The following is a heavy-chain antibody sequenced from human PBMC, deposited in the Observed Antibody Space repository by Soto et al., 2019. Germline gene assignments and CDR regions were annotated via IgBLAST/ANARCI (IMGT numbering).Heavy chain of an antibody. CDR2: MSSDGSKT. CDR1: GFTFTTYA. Sequence: QVQLVESGGGVVQPGRSLRLSCVASGFTFTTYAMQWVRQAPGKGLEWVAVMSSDGSKTYYADSVKGRVTISRDNSKNTLELQRSSRRAEDTAGYFGARDLWSEGCGERFDYWGQGTLVTVSS. D-gene: IGHD3-3*01. J-gene: IGHJ4*02. CDR3: ARDLWSEGCGERFDY. V-gene: IGHV3-30-3*01.